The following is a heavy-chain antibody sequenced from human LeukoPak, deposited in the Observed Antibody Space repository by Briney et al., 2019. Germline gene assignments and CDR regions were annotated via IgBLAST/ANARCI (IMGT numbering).Heavy chain of an antibody. CDR2: IYPGDSDT. Sequence: GESLKISCKGSGYSFTSYWIGWVRQMPGKGLEWMGIIYPGDSDTRYSPSFQGQVTISADKSISTAYLQWSSLKASDTAMYYCASTNYGDHPSRGYGMDVWGQGTTVTVSS. D-gene: IGHD4-17*01. CDR3: ASTNYGDHPSRGYGMDV. V-gene: IGHV5-51*01. J-gene: IGHJ6*02. CDR1: GYSFTSYW.